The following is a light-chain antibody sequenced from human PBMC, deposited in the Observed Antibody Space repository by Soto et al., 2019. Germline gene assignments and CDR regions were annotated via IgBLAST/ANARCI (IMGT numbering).Light chain of an antibody. J-gene: IGKJ1*01. Sequence: DIQMTQSPSTLSASVGDRVTITCRASQRISNWLAWYQQKPGKAPKLLIYRASNFESGVPSRFSGSGSGTEFTLTISSLQPDDFATYYCQQYDTYSRTFGQGTKVEIK. CDR2: RAS. CDR1: QRISNW. CDR3: QQYDTYSRT. V-gene: IGKV1-5*03.